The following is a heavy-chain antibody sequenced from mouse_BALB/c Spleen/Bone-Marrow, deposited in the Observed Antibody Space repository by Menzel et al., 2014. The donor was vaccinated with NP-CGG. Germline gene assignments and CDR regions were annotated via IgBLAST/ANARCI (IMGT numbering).Heavy chain of an antibody. CDR2: IYPYNGVS. V-gene: IGHV1-31*01. CDR3: ESRGEYFDV. CDR1: GYSFTGYY. J-gene: IGHJ1*01. Sequence: VQLKESGPELVKPGASVKISCKASGYSFTGYYMHWVKQSHGNSLDWFGYIYPYNGVSSYNQKFKGKATLTVDKSSSTAYMELRSLTSDDSAVYYCESRGEYFDVWGAGTTVTVSS.